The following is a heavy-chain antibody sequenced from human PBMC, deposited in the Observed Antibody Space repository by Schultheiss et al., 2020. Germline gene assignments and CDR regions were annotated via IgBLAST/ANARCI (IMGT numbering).Heavy chain of an antibody. CDR3: ASTRRGYSGYDPLFLMDV. V-gene: IGHV4-61*08. Sequence: SETLSLTCTVSGGSISSGGYYWSWIRQPPGKGLEWIGYIYYSGSTNYNPSLKSRVTISVDTSKNQFSLKLSSVTAADTAVYYCASTRRGYSGYDPLFLMDVWGQGTTVTVSS. CDR2: IYYSGST. CDR1: GGSISSGGYY. D-gene: IGHD5-12*01. J-gene: IGHJ6*02.